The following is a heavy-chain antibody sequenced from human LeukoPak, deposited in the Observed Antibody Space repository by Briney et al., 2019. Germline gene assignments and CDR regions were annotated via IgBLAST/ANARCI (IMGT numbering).Heavy chain of an antibody. CDR1: GFTYSDFS. D-gene: IGHD2-21*01. CDR2: IKPKTDGETT. Sequence: GGSLRLSCTASGFTYSDFSMNWVRQAPGKGLEWVGRIKPKTDGETTEYAAPVKDRFSISRDDSKSMMYLQMNSLKTEDTAVYYCITPLPYSAQGGQGTLVTVSS. J-gene: IGHJ4*02. V-gene: IGHV3-15*07. CDR3: ITPLPYSAQ.